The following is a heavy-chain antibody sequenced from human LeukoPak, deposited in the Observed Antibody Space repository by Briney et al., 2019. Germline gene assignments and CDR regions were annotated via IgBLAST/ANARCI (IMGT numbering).Heavy chain of an antibody. V-gene: IGHV1-69*13. J-gene: IGHJ4*02. CDR3: ARKLISVAGTLDFDY. D-gene: IGHD6-19*01. CDR1: GDTFSSYA. Sequence: VASVKVSCKASGDTFSSYAISWVRQAPGQGLEWMGGIIPIFGTANYAQKFQGRVTITADESTSTAYMELSSLRSEDTAVYYCARKLISVAGTLDFDYWGQGTLVTVSS. CDR2: IIPIFGTA.